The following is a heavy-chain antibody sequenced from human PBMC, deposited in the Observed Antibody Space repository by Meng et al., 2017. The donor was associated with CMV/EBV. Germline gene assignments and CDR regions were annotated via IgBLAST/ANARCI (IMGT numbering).Heavy chain of an antibody. V-gene: IGHV1-69*06. Sequence: SYAISWVRQAPGQELEWMGGIIPIFGTASYAQKFQGRVTITADKSTSTAYMELSSLRSEDTAVYYCARAPIGDYVWGSYRYGWFDPWGQGTLVTVSS. J-gene: IGHJ5*02. D-gene: IGHD3-16*02. CDR1: SYA. CDR3: ARAPIGDYVWGSYRYGWFDP. CDR2: IIPIFGTA.